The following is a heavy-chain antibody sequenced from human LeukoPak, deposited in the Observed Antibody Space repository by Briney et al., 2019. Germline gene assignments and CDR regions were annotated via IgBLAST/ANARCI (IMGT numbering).Heavy chain of an antibody. CDR3: AKDKGPDSSSWYLYTRYDAFDI. J-gene: IGHJ3*02. V-gene: IGHV3-23*01. CDR2: ISGSGGST. CDR1: GFTFSSYA. D-gene: IGHD6-13*01. Sequence: PGGSLRLSCAASGFTFSSYAMSWVRQAPGKGLEWVSAISGSGGSTYYADSVKGRFTISRDNSKNTLYLQMNSLRAEDTAVYYCAKDKGPDSSSWYLYTRYDAFDIWGQGTMVTVSS.